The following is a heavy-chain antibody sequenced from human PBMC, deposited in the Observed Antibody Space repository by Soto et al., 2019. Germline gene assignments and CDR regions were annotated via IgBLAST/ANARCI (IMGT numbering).Heavy chain of an antibody. CDR2: ISNQGDTT. J-gene: IGHJ4*02. CDR3: AAAKLLTFEY. D-gene: IGHD3-10*01. CDR1: GFTFSVYK. V-gene: IGHV3-64D*06. Sequence: PGGSLRLSCSTSGFTFSVYKMHWVRQAPGKGLEYVSGISNQGDTTYYADSVKGRFTISRDNSKNTLCFQMSSLRPEDTAVYYCAAAKLLTFEYWGQGTQVTVYS.